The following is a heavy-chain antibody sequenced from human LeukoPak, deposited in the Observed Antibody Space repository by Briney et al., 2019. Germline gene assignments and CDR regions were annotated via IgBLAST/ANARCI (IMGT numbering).Heavy chain of an antibody. Sequence: GGSLRLSCAASGFTFSSYAMSWVRQATGKGLEWVSAIGDSGGATNYADSVKGRFTISRDNSKNTLYLQMNSLRAEDTAVYYCAKRSCSGGSCSFDYWGQGTLVTVSS. V-gene: IGHV3-23*01. CDR1: GFTFSSYA. J-gene: IGHJ4*02. CDR2: IGDSGGAT. D-gene: IGHD2-15*01. CDR3: AKRSCSGGSCSFDY.